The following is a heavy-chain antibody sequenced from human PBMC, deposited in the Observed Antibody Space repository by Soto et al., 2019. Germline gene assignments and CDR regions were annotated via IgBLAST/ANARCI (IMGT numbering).Heavy chain of an antibody. CDR2: ISGYNGNT. CDR1: GYTFTSYG. CDR3: ARSLPSSFSSSYRFDP. D-gene: IGHD6-13*01. V-gene: IGHV1-18*01. Sequence: ASVKVSCKASGYTFTSYGFSWVRQAPGQGLEWMGWISGYNGNTNYAQKFQGRVTMTTDTSTTTAYMELRSLRSDDTAVYYCARSLPSSFSSSYRFDPWGQGTLVTVSS. J-gene: IGHJ5*02.